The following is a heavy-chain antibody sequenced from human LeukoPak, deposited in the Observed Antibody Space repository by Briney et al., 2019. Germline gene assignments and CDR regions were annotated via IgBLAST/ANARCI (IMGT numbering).Heavy chain of an antibody. D-gene: IGHD2-2*01. CDR2: INWNGGST. CDR3: ATHHCSSTSCHFDY. V-gene: IGHV3-20*04. CDR1: GFTFDDYG. J-gene: IGHJ4*02. Sequence: GGSLRLSCAASGFTFDDYGMSWVRQAPGKGLEWVSGINWNGGSTGYADSVKGRFTISRDNAKNSLYLQMNSLRAEGTALYYCATHHCSSTSCHFDYWGQGTLVTVSS.